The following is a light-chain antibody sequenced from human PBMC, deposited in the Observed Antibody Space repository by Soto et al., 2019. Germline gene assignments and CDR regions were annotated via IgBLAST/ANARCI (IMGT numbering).Light chain of an antibody. CDR2: TDN. CDR1: SSNIGSNA. J-gene: IGLJ1*01. CDR3: AAWDGSLNAYV. V-gene: IGLV1-44*01. Sequence: QSVLTQPPSASGTPGQRVTISCSGSSSNIGSNAVNWYQQFPGTAPKLLIYTDNQRPSGVPDRFSGSKSGTSACLAISGLQSEDEADYFCAAWDGSLNAYVFGTGTKLTVL.